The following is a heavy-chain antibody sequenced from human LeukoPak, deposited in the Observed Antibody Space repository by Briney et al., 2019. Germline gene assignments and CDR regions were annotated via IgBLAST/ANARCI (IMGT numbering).Heavy chain of an antibody. J-gene: IGHJ4*02. CDR2: ISYDGSNK. Sequence: GRSLRLSCAASGSTFSSYAMHWVRQAPGKGLEWVAVISYDGSNKYYADSVKGRFTISRDNSKNTLYLQMNSLRAEDTAVYYCARDGWEARWGQGTLVTVSS. CDR3: ARDGWEAR. D-gene: IGHD1-26*01. CDR1: GSTFSSYA. V-gene: IGHV3-30-3*01.